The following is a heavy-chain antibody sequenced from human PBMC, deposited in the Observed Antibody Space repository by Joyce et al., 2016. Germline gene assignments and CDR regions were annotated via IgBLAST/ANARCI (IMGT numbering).Heavy chain of an antibody. D-gene: IGHD6-19*01. CDR2: INPESGGT. Sequence: QVPLVQSGAEVKKPGASVKVSCKSSGYNVVDHYIHWVRQAPGQGLEWKGWINPESGGTTYAEKYQGGVTLTTDTSRSTAYRELSGLGFDDTAVYYGARGLQCSGGYWGIYGLHVWGQATTVAVSS. J-gene: IGHJ6*02. V-gene: IGHV1-2*02. CDR3: ARGLQCSGGYWGIYGLHV. CDR1: GYNVVDHY.